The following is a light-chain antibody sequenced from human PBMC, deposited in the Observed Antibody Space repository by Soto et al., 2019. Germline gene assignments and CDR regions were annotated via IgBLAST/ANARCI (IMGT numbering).Light chain of an antibody. Sequence: CVLTRPPSASGTPGEGVTISCSGSSSNIGSNTVNWYQQLPGTAPKLLIYSNNQRPSGVPDRFSGSKSGTSASLAISGLQSEDEADYYCAAWDDSLNGSYVFGTGTKVTVL. J-gene: IGLJ1*01. CDR3: AAWDDSLNGSYV. CDR2: SNN. V-gene: IGLV1-44*01. CDR1: SSNIGSNT.